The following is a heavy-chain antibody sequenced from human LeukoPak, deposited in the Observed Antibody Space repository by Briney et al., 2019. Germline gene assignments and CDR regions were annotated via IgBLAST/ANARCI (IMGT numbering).Heavy chain of an antibody. V-gene: IGHV4-39*01. D-gene: IGHD3-22*01. J-gene: IGHJ4*02. CDR3: ARQAKRGYYDSAKDY. CDR2: IYYSGST. Sequence: PSETLSLTCTVSGGSISSSSYYWGWIRQPPGKGLEWIGSIYYSGSTYYNPSLKSRVTLSVDTSKNQFSLKLSSVTAADTAVYYCARQAKRGYYDSAKDYWGQGTLVTVSS. CDR1: GGSISSSSYY.